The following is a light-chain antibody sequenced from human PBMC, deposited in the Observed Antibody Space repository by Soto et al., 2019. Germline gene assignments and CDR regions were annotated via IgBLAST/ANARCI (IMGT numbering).Light chain of an antibody. CDR1: SSVVGGYNY. J-gene: IGLJ1*01. CDR3: SSYISSSTRV. CDR2: DVS. Sequence: QSVLTQPASVSGSPGQSITISCTGTSSVVGGYNYVSWYQQHPGKVPKLMIYDVSSRPSGVSNRFSGSKSGNTASLTISGLQAEDEADYYCSSYISSSTRVFGAGTKVTVL. V-gene: IGLV2-14*01.